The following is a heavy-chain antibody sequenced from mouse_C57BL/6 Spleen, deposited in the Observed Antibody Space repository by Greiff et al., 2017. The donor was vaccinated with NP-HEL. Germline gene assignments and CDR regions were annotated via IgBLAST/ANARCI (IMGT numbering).Heavy chain of an antibody. D-gene: IGHD1-2*01. CDR2: IRNKANNHAT. CDR3: TRRDYYGALYYFDY. V-gene: IGHV6-6*01. J-gene: IGHJ2*01. Sequence: EVHLVESGGGLVQPGGSMKLSCAASGFTFSDAWMDWVRQSPEKGLEWVAEIRNKANNHATYYAESVKGRFTISRDDSKSSVYLQMNSLRAEDTGIYYCTRRDYYGALYYFDYWGQGTTLTVSS. CDR1: GFTFSDAW.